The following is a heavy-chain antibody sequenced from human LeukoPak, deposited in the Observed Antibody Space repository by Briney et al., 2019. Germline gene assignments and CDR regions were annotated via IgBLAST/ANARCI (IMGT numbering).Heavy chain of an antibody. V-gene: IGHV4-39*07. Sequence: PSETLSLTCTVSGGSISSSSYYWGWIRQPPGQGLEWIGSIYHTGSTYYNPSLKSRVTISVDTSKNQFSLKLGSVTAADTAIYYCARGGAQEHSYGSNFDNWGQGTLVAVSS. D-gene: IGHD5-18*01. CDR2: IYHTGST. J-gene: IGHJ4*02. CDR1: GGSISSSSYY. CDR3: ARGGAQEHSYGSNFDN.